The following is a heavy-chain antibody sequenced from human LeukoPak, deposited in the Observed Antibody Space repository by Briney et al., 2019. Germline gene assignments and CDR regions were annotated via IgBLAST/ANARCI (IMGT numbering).Heavy chain of an antibody. CDR2: ISGSGGST. CDR3: AKDPFLIAVAGTYNDY. D-gene: IGHD6-19*01. J-gene: IGHJ4*02. V-gene: IGHV3-23*01. Sequence: PGGSLRLSCAASGFTFSSYAMSWVRQAPGKGLEWVSAISGSGGSTYYADSVKGRFTISRDNSKNTLYLQMNSLRAEDTAVYYCAKDPFLIAVAGTYNDYWGQGTLVTVSS. CDR1: GFTFSSYA.